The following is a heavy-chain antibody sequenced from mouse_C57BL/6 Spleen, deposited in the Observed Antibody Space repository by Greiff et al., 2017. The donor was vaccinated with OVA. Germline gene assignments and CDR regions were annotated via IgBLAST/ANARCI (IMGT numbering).Heavy chain of an antibody. Sequence: EVQLQQSGPELVKPGASVKISCKASGYTFTDYYMNWVKQSHGKSLEWIGDINPNNGGTSYNQKFKGKATLTVDKSSSTAYMELRSLTSEDSAVYYCARGGTAQATPDYWGQGTTLTVSS. CDR1: GYTFTDYY. CDR2: INPNNGGT. J-gene: IGHJ2*01. D-gene: IGHD3-2*02. V-gene: IGHV1-26*01. CDR3: ARGGTAQATPDY.